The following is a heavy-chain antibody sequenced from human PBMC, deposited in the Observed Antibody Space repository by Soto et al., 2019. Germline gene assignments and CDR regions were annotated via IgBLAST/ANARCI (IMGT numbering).Heavy chain of an antibody. CDR1: GFTFSTYS. CDR3: ARSGYFDY. V-gene: IGHV3-48*01. Sequence: EVQVVESGGGLAQPGGSLRLSCAASGFTFSTYSMNWVRQAPGKGLEWVSYISSTGNTIYYPDSVKGRFTISRDTAKKSLYLQMNSLRAEDTAVYYCARSGYFDYWGQGTLVTVSS. CDR2: ISSTGNTI. D-gene: IGHD2-8*02. J-gene: IGHJ4*02.